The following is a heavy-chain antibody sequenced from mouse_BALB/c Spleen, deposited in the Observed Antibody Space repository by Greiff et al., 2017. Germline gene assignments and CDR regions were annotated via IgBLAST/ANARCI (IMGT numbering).Heavy chain of an antibody. J-gene: IGHJ4*01. CDR2: INPSTGYT. CDR3: ARYWGNYPHYYAMDY. V-gene: IGHV1-7*01. Sequence: QVQLQQSGAELAKPGASVKMSCKASGYTFTSYWMHWVKQRPGQGLEWIGYINPSTGYTEYNQKFKDKATLTADKSSSTAYMQLSSLTSEDSAVYYCARYWGNYPHYYAMDYWGQGTSVTVSS. D-gene: IGHD2-1*01. CDR1: GYTFTSYW.